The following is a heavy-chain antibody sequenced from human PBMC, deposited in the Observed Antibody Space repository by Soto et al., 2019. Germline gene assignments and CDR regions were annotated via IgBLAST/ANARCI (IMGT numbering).Heavy chain of an antibody. CDR3: ARVPTYYDSSPFDY. Sequence: GASVKVCCKASGYTFIGYYMHWVRQAPGRGLEWMGWISAYSGGTNYAQKLQGRVTMTRDTSTSTAYMELRSLRSDDTAVYYCARVPTYYDSSPFDYWGQGTLVTVSS. D-gene: IGHD3-22*01. CDR2: ISAYSGGT. V-gene: IGHV1-2*02. CDR1: GYTFIGYY. J-gene: IGHJ4*02.